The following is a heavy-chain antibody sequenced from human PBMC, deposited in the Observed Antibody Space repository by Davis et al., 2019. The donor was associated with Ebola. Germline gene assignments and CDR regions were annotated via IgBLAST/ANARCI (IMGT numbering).Heavy chain of an antibody. D-gene: IGHD5-18*01. CDR3: ARPRDFGYGDPFDL. CDR2: IYGEST. J-gene: IGHJ3*01. Sequence: SETLSLTCIVSGGSISDYFWSWIRQPPGRGLEWIGYIYGESTKYNASLQSRVTISVDTSKNQFSLKLKSVTAADTAVYFCARPRDFGYGDPFDLWGQGAVVTVS. V-gene: IGHV4-59*08. CDR1: GGSISDYF.